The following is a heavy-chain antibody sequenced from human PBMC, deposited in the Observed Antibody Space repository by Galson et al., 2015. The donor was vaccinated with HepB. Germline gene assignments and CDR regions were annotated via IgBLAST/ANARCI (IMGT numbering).Heavy chain of an antibody. CDR2: INTNTGNP. D-gene: IGHD1-1*01. CDR1: GYSFTKFA. J-gene: IGHJ5*02. V-gene: IGHV7-4-1*02. CDR3: AREIDNSGSQGWFDP. Sequence: SVKVSCKASGYSFTKFAMQWVRQAPGQGLEWMGWINTNTGNPTYAQAFTGRVVISLDTSVSTTYLQINSLKVEDTAVYYCAREIDNSGSQGWFDPWGQGTLVPVSS.